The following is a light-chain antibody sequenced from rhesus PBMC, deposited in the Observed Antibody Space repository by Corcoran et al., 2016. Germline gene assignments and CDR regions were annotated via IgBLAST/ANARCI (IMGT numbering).Light chain of an antibody. CDR2: KAS. CDR1: QSISSW. Sequence: DIQMTQSPSSLSASVGDTVTITCRASQSISSWLAWYKQNQGKAPKPLFYKASSLQSGVPSRFSGSGSGTDFTLTISSLQSEDFATYYCQQYSSSPYSFGQGTKVEIK. V-gene: IGKV1-22*01. CDR3: QQYSSSPYS. J-gene: IGKJ2*01.